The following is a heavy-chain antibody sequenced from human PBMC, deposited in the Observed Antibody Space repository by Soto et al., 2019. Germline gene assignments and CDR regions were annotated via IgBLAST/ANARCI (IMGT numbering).Heavy chain of an antibody. Sequence: ASVKVSCKTSGYTFSNYGITWVRQAPGQPLEWLGWISLYSDGTNYAQKFQGRVSMTTDTSTTTAYMELSSLRSDDTAVYFCVRVAPSPQSSFDLWGPGTLVTVSS. CDR3: VRVAPSPQSSFDL. V-gene: IGHV1-18*01. CDR1: GYTFSNYG. D-gene: IGHD7-27*01. J-gene: IGHJ4*02. CDR2: ISLYSDGT.